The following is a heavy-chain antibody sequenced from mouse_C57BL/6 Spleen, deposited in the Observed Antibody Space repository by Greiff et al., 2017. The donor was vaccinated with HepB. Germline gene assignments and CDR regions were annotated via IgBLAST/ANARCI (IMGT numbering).Heavy chain of an antibody. D-gene: IGHD2-2*01. Sequence: DVKLVESGGGLVKPGGSLKLSCAASGFTFSSYAMSWVRQTPEKRLEWVATISDGGSYTYYPDNVKGRFTISRDNAKNNLYLQMSHLKSEDTAMYYCARDGRLRRFDYWGQGTTVTVSS. CDR3: ARDGRLRRFDY. CDR1: GFTFSSYA. V-gene: IGHV5-4*01. J-gene: IGHJ2*01. CDR2: ISDGGSYT.